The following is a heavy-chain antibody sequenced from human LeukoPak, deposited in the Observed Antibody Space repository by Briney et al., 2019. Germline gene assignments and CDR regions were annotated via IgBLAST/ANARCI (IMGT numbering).Heavy chain of an antibody. Sequence: PGGSLRLSCAASGFTVSSNYMSWVRQAPGKGLEWVSVIYSGGSTYYADSVKGRFTISRDNSKNTLYLQMNSLRAEDTAVYYCARLEVGATILFDYWGREPWSPSPQ. CDR1: GFTVSSNY. CDR3: ARLEVGATILFDY. D-gene: IGHD1-26*01. V-gene: IGHV3-53*01. J-gene: IGHJ4*02. CDR2: IYSGGST.